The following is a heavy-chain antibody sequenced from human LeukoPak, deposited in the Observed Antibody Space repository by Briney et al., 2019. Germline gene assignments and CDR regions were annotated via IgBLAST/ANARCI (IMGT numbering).Heavy chain of an antibody. CDR2: INPNSGDT. CDR1: GYTFTGYY. V-gene: IGHV1-2*06. Sequence: ASVKVSCKASGYTFTGYYMHWVRQAPGQGLEWMGRINPNSGDTNYAQKFQGRVTMTRDTSISTAYMELSRLRSDDTAVYYCARDLRFGELLSTDYWGQGTLVTVSS. J-gene: IGHJ4*02. D-gene: IGHD3-10*01. CDR3: ARDLRFGELLSTDY.